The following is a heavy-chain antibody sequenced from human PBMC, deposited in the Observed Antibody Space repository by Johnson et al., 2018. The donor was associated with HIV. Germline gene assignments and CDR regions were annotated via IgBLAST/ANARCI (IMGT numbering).Heavy chain of an antibody. CDR1: EFTFSKYA. CDR3: AKVRGGWLGHDAFDL. CDR2: ISGSGTTT. D-gene: IGHD6-19*01. J-gene: IGHJ3*01. V-gene: IGHV3-23*04. Sequence: VQLVESGGGLIQPGGSLRLSCAASEFTFSKYAMSWVRQAPGKGLEWVSGISGSGTTTYYGDSVKGRFTISRDNSKNTIYLQMNRLRGEDTAVYYCAKVRGGWLGHDAFDLWGQGTMVTVSS.